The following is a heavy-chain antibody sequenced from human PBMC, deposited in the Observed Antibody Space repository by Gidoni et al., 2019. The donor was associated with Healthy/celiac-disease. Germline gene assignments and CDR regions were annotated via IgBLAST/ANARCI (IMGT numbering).Heavy chain of an antibody. J-gene: IGHJ4*02. CDR1: GFTFSDYY. D-gene: IGHD1-26*01. V-gene: IGHV3-11*05. CDR2: ISSSSSYT. CDR3: ARKSGSYFPDDY. Sequence: QVQLVESGGGLVKPGGSLRLSCAASGFTFSDYYMSWIRQAPGKGLEWVSYISSSSSYTNYADSVKGRFTISRDNAKNSLYLQMNSLRAEDTAVYYCARKSGSYFPDDYWGQGTLVTVSS.